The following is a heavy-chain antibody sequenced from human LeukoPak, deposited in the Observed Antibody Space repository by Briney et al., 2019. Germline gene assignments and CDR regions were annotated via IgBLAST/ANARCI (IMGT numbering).Heavy chain of an antibody. Sequence: SVKVSCKASGGTFCSYAISWVRQAPGQGLEWMGGIIPIFGTANYAQKFQGRVTITADESTSTAYMELSSLRSEDTAVYYCARARHYYYGMDVWGQGTTVTVSS. CDR1: GGTFCSYA. J-gene: IGHJ6*02. CDR3: ARARHYYYGMDV. V-gene: IGHV1-69*13. CDR2: IIPIFGTA.